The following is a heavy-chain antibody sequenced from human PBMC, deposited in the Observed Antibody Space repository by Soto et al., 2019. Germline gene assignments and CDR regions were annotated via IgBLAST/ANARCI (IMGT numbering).Heavy chain of an antibody. V-gene: IGHV3-30-3*01. CDR2: ISPDGSKK. Sequence: GGSLRLSCAASGFTFNYYFIHWVRQAPGKGLEWVATISPDGSKKYDADSVKGRFTISRDNSKNMVYLQMSSLRPEDSAVYYCAKKARDVYNFDYWGQGTLVTVSS. CDR1: GFTFNYYF. CDR3: AKKARDVYNFDY. D-gene: IGHD1-1*01. J-gene: IGHJ4*02.